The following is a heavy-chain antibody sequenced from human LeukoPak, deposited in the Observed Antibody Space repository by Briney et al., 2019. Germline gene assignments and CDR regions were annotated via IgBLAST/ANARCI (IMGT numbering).Heavy chain of an antibody. CDR3: AKVGRWGYGLDWY. CDR1: GFTFSSYA. V-gene: IGHV3-23*01. D-gene: IGHD5-12*01. J-gene: IGHJ4*02. Sequence: PGGSLRLSCAAAGFTFSSYAMSWVRQAPGKGLEWVSAISGSGGSTYYADSVKGRFTISRDNSKNTLYLQMNSLRAEDTAVYYCAKVGRWGYGLDWYWGQGTLVTVSS. CDR2: ISGSGGST.